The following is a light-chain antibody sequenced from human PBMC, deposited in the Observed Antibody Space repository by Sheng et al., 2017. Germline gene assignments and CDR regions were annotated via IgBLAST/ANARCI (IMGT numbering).Light chain of an antibody. J-gene: IGLJ3*02. Sequence: QPVLTQSPSASASLGASVTLTCTLSSGHSTYAIAWHQQQPEKGPRFLMKVSSDGSHDKGDGIPDRFSGSSSGAERYLTISSLQREDEAEYYCQTWGTGFWMFGGGTKLTVL. CDR3: QTWGTGFWM. CDR1: SGHSTYA. CDR2: VSSDGSH. V-gene: IGLV4-69*01.